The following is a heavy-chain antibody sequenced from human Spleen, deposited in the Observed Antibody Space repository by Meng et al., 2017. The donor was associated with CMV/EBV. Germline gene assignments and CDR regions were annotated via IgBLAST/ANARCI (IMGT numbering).Heavy chain of an antibody. D-gene: IGHD3-3*01. CDR1: GGSISTSSYY. V-gene: IGHV4-39*07. J-gene: IGHJ4*03. CDR3: ARDQRAYDFWSGYFY. Sequence: SETLSLTCTVSGGSISTSSYYWGWIRQPPGKGLEWIGSISYSGSTYYTPSLKSRVTISLDTSKNQVSLKLSSVTAADTALYYCARDQRAYDFWSGYFYWGQGILVTVSS. CDR2: ISYSGST.